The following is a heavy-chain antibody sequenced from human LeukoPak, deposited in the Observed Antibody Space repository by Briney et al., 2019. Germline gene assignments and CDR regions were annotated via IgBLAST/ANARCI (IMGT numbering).Heavy chain of an antibody. Sequence: SETLSLTCTVSGVSISSSNSYWGWIRQPPGKGLEWIGSIYYSGNTYYNASPKSQFSISIDTSKNQFSLRLTSVTAEDTAVYYCARQTGSGLFILPGGQGTLVTVSS. J-gene: IGHJ4*02. V-gene: IGHV4-39*01. D-gene: IGHD3/OR15-3a*01. CDR2: IYYSGNT. CDR1: GVSISSSNSY. CDR3: ARQTGSGLFILP.